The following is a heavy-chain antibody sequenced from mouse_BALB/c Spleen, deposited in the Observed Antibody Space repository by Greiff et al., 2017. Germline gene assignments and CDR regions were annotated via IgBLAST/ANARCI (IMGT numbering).Heavy chain of an antibody. Sequence: EVKLVESGGGLVQPGGSLKLSCAASGFTFSSYTMSWVRQTPEKRLEWVAYISNGGGSTYYPDTVKGRFTISRDNAKNTLYLQMSSLKSEDTDMYFCARHGGGFAYWGQGTLVTVSA. J-gene: IGHJ3*01. V-gene: IGHV5-12-2*01. CDR2: ISNGGGST. CDR1: GFTFSSYT. CDR3: ARHGGGFAY.